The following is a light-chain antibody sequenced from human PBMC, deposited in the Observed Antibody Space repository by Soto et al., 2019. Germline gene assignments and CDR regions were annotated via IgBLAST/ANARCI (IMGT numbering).Light chain of an antibody. Sequence: DIVMTYTPDSLAVSLGERATINCKSSQSLLYSSNNKNYLAWYQQKSGQPPKLLIYWASTRESGVPDRFSGSGSGTDFTLTISSLQAADVAVYYCQQYYSSPWTFGQGTKVAIK. CDR2: WAS. J-gene: IGKJ1*01. CDR1: QSLLYSSNNKNY. CDR3: QQYYSSPWT. V-gene: IGKV4-1*01.